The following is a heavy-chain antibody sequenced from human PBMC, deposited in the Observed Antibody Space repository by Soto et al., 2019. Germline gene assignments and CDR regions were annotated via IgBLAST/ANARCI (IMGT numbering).Heavy chain of an antibody. CDR3: ARDTDTAMVTWAFDI. V-gene: IGHV1-18*01. CDR1: GYTFTSYG. Sequence: AASVKVSCRASGYTFTSYGISWVRQAPGQGLEWMGWISAYNGNTNYAQKLQGRVTMTTDTSTSTAYMELRSLRSDDTAVYYCARDTDTAMVTWAFDIWGQGTMVTVSS. CDR2: ISAYNGNT. J-gene: IGHJ3*02. D-gene: IGHD5-18*01.